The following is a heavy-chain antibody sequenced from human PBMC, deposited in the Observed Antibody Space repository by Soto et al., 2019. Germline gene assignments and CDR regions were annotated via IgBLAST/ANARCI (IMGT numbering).Heavy chain of an antibody. CDR3: ARHDVDTAMVISV. CDR2: IYPGDSDT. D-gene: IGHD5-18*01. CDR1: GYSFTRYW. Sequence: GESLKISCKGSGYSFTRYWIGWVRQMRGKGLEWMGIIYPGDSDTRYSPSFQGQVTISADKSISTAYLQWSSLKASDTAIYYWARHDVDTAMVISVWGQRITVTVSS. J-gene: IGHJ6*02. V-gene: IGHV5-51*01.